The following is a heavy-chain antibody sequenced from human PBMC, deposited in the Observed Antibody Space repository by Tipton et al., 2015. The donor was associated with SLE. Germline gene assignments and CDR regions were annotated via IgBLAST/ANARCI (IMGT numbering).Heavy chain of an antibody. D-gene: IGHD1-7*01. CDR1: GGSISSYY. J-gene: IGHJ3*02. CDR3: ARVRPQTGTTDAFDI. CDR2: IYYSGST. V-gene: IGHV4-59*01. Sequence: TLSLTCAVYGGSISSYYWSWIRQPPGKGLEWIGYIYYSGSTNYNPSLKSRVTISVDTSTNQFSLKLSSVTAADTAVYYCARVRPQTGTTDAFDIWGQGTMVTVSS.